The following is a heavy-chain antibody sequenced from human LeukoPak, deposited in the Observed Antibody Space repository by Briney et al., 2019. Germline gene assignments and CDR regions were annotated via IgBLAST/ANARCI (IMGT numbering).Heavy chain of an antibody. CDR2: INHSGST. V-gene: IGHV4-34*01. CDR3: ARAPSGSRFCDY. CDR1: GGSLSGYY. Sequence: PSETLSLTCAVYGGSLSGYYWSWIRQPPGKGLEWIGEINHSGSTNYNPSLKSRVTISVDTSKNQFSLKLSSVTAADTAVYYCARAPSGSRFCDYWGQGTLVTVSS. J-gene: IGHJ4*02. D-gene: IGHD1-26*01.